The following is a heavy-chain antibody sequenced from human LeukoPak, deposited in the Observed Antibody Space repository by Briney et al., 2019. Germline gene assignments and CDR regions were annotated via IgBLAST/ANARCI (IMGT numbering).Heavy chain of an antibody. V-gene: IGHV1-69*06. CDR1: GYTFTSYY. D-gene: IGHD3-16*01. CDR3: ARDNDSRDPPHFDY. CDR2: IIPIFGTT. J-gene: IGHJ4*02. Sequence: ASVKVSCKASGYTFTSYYMHWVRQAPGQGLEWMGGIIPIFGTTNYARKFRGRVTLTADKSTRTAYMELSSLRSEDTAGYYCARDNDSRDPPHFDYWGQGTLVTVSS.